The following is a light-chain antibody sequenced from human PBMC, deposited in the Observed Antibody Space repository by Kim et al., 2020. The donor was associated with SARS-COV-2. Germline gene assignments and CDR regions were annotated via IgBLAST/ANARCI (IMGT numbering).Light chain of an antibody. CDR1: QDISNY. J-gene: IGKJ4*01. Sequence: DIQMTQSPSSLSASVGDRVTITCQASQDISNYLNWYQQKPGKAPKLLIYDASTLETGVPSRFSGSGSGTDFIFTISSLQPEDIATYYCQQYDSLLTFGGGTKVDIK. CDR3: QQYDSLLT. V-gene: IGKV1-33*01. CDR2: DAS.